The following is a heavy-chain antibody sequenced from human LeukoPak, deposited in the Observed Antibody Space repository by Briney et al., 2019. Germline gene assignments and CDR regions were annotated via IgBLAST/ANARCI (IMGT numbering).Heavy chain of an antibody. Sequence: SQTLSLTCAISGDSVSSNSVTWNWISQSPSRGLEWLGRTYYGSKWYSDYAVSVKRRITTNPNTYKNLFSLQLNSVTPEDTAVYYCARGKSKRPDVCGQGTTVT. CDR2: TYYGSKWYS. CDR3: ARGKSKRPDV. V-gene: IGHV6-1*01. D-gene: IGHD5/OR15-5a*01. J-gene: IGHJ6*02. CDR1: GDSVSSNSVT.